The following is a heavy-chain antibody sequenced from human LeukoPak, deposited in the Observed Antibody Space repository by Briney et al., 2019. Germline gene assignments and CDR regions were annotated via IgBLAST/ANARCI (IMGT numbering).Heavy chain of an antibody. D-gene: IGHD2-15*01. J-gene: IGHJ4*02. CDR3: ARSCVVALDY. CDR1: GFTFSSYE. Sequence: GGSLRLSCAASGFTFSSYEMKWVRQAPGKGLEWVSYISSSGTTIYDADSVKGRFTISRDNAKNSLYLQMNSLRVEDTAVYYCARSCVVALDYWGQGTLVTVSS. CDR2: ISSSGTTI. V-gene: IGHV3-48*03.